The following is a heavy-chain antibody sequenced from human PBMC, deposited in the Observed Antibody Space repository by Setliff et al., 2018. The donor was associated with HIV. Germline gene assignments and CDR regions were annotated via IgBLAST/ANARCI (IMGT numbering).Heavy chain of an antibody. J-gene: IGHJ2*01. CDR3: ARAPQDRTTWYFDL. CDR1: GGSISSGDYY. CDR2: IYHSGTT. Sequence: SETLSLTCSVFGGSISSGDYYWSWLRQHPGKGLEWIGYIYHSGTTYYNPSLASRVIISADTSRKRFSLQLNSMTAADTGVYFCARAPQDRTTWYFDLWSRGTLVTVSS. D-gene: IGHD4-17*01. V-gene: IGHV4-31*03.